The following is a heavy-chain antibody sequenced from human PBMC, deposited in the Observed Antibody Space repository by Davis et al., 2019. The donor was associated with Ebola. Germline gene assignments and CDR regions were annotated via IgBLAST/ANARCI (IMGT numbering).Heavy chain of an antibody. CDR2: INSDGSSI. CDR3: AREEIAARPFDY. Sequence: GESLKISCAASGFTFSSYWMHWVRQAPGKGLAWVSRINSDGSSISYADSVKGRFAISRDNAKNTLYLQMNSLRAEDTAVYYCAREEIAARPFDYWGQGTLVTVSS. D-gene: IGHD6-6*01. CDR1: GFTFSSYW. J-gene: IGHJ4*02. V-gene: IGHV3-74*01.